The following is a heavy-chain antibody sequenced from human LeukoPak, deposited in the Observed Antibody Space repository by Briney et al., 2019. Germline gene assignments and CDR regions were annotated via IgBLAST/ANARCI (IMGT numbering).Heavy chain of an antibody. J-gene: IGHJ4*02. CDR3: ARASKKVRLAFDY. D-gene: IGHD3-16*01. CDR1: GFTFSSYA. V-gene: IGHV3-30*01. Sequence: GRSLRLSCAASGFTFSSYAMHWVRQAPGKGLEWVAVISYDGSNKYYADSVKGRFTISRDNSKNTLYLQMNSLRAEDTAVYYCARASKKVRLAFDYWGQGTLVTVSS. CDR2: ISYDGSNK.